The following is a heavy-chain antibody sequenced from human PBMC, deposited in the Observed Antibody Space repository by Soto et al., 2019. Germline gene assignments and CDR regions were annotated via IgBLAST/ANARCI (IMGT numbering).Heavy chain of an antibody. V-gene: IGHV3-15*01. J-gene: IGHJ4*02. D-gene: IGHD3-22*01. Sequence: GGSLRLSCAASGFTFSNAWMSWVRQAPGKGLEWVGRIKSKTDGGTTDYAAPVKGRFTISRDDSKNTLYLQMNSLKTEDTAVYYCTTDLVGAESYYYDSSPLLGGDYWGQGTLVTVSS. CDR1: GFTFSNAW. CDR3: TTDLVGAESYYYDSSPLLGGDY. CDR2: IKSKTDGGTT.